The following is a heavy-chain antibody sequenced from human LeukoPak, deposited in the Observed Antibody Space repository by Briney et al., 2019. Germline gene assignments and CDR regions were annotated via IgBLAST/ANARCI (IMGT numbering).Heavy chain of an antibody. Sequence: PGRSLRLSCAASGFTFSSYGMHWVRQAPGKGLEWVSAISGSGGSTYYADSVKGRFTISRDNSKNTLYLQMNSLRAEDTAVYYCAKVRFLEFNWFDPWGQGTLVTVSS. D-gene: IGHD3-3*01. V-gene: IGHV3-23*01. CDR3: AKVRFLEFNWFDP. CDR2: ISGSGGST. J-gene: IGHJ5*02. CDR1: GFTFSSYG.